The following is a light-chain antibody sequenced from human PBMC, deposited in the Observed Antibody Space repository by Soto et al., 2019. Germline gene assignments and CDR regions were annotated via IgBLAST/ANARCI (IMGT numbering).Light chain of an antibody. V-gene: IGKV3-11*01. Sequence: EIVLTHSQATLSLSPCERATLSFRASQSVSSHLAWFQQRPGQAPRLLIYDASNRATGIPARFSGRGSGTDFTLTISSLEPEDFAVYYCQQRSSAITFGQGTRLEI. J-gene: IGKJ5*01. CDR1: QSVSSH. CDR2: DAS. CDR3: QQRSSAIT.